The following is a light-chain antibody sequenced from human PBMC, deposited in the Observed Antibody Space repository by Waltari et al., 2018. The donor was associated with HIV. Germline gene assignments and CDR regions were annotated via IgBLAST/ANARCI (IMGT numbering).Light chain of an antibody. CDR1: SSDVGAFKY. Sequence: QSALTQPPSASGSPGQSVSISCTGASSDVGAFKYVSWYQQHPGKAPKLLIYDVTKRPSGVPDRVSGSKSGNTASLTVSGLQAEDEAHYYCSSYAGSSMSYAFGTGTKVTV. CDR2: DVT. CDR3: SSYAGSSMSYA. J-gene: IGLJ1*01. V-gene: IGLV2-8*01.